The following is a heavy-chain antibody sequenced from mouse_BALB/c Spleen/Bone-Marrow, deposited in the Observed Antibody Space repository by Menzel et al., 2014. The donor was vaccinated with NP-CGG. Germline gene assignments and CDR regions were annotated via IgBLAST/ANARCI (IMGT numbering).Heavy chain of an antibody. CDR3: ARXXXXRAXXAX. V-gene: IGHV14-3*02. CDR1: GFNIKDTY. J-gene: IGHJ3*01. CDR2: IDPANGNT. Sequence: EVQLQQSGAELVKPGASVMLSCTASGFNIKDTYMHWVKQRPEQGLEWIGRIDPANGNTKYDPKFQGKATITADTSSNTAYLQLSSLTSEDTAVYYCARXXXXRAXXAXWGQGTLVTVSA.